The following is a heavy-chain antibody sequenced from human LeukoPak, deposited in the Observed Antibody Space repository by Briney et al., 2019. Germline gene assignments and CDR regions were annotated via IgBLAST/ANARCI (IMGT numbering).Heavy chain of an antibody. J-gene: IGHJ3*02. Sequence: ESLKISCKGSGHSFTSYWIGWVRQMPGKGLEWMGIIYPGDSDTRYSPSFQGQVTISADKSISTAYLQWSSLKASDTAMYYCARQCASGYCSSTSCCTDAFDIWGQGTMVTVSS. V-gene: IGHV5-51*01. D-gene: IGHD2-2*01. CDR1: GHSFTSYW. CDR2: IYPGDSDT. CDR3: ARQCASGYCSSTSCCTDAFDI.